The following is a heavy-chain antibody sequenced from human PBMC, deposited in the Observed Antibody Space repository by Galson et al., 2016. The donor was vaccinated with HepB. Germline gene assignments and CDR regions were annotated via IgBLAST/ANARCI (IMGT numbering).Heavy chain of an antibody. CDR3: AATLAGPDYYYYGVDV. J-gene: IGHJ6*02. V-gene: IGHV4-59*08. CDR1: GGSISSYY. CDR2: IFYSGST. D-gene: IGHD6-13*01. Sequence: SETLSLTCTVSGGSISSYYWSWIRQPPGKRLEWIGYIFYSGSTNYNPSLKSRVTISVDTSKNQFSLRLSSVTAADTAVYYCAATLAGPDYYYYGVDVWGQGTTVTVSS.